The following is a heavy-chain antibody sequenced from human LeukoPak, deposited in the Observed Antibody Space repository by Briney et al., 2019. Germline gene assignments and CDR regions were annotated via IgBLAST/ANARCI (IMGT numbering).Heavy chain of an antibody. CDR2: INAGIGKT. J-gene: IGHJ4*02. CDR1: GYTFTSYA. CDR3: ARGGVGSWYYFDY. Sequence: GASVKVSCKASGYTFTSYAMHWVRQAPGQRLEWMGWINAGIGKTKYSQKFQGRVTITRDTSASTAYMELSSLRSEDTAVYYCARGGVGSWYYFDYWGQGTLVTVSS. D-gene: IGHD6-13*01. V-gene: IGHV1-3*01.